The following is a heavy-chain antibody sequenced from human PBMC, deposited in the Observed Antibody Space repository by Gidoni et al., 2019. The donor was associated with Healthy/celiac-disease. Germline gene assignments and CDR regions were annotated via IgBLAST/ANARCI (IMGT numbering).Heavy chain of an antibody. D-gene: IGHD2-2*01. CDR3: ASHMKYQLPKHYYYYGMDV. CDR1: GFTSSSYS. Sequence: EVQLVESGGGLVKRGGSLRLACAAYGFTSSSYSMNWVRQAPGKGLEWVSSISSSGSYIYYADSVKGRFTISRDNDNNSLYLQMNSLRAEDTAEYYCASHMKYQLPKHYYYYGMDVWGQGTTVTVSS. V-gene: IGHV3-21*01. CDR2: ISSSGSYI. J-gene: IGHJ6*02.